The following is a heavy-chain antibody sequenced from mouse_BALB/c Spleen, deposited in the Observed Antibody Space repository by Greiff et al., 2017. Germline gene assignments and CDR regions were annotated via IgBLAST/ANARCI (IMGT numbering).Heavy chain of an antibody. CDR2: IYWDDDK. CDR1: GFSLSTSGMG. D-gene: IGHD1-1*01. J-gene: IGHJ4*01. Sequence: QVTLKECGPGILQPSQTLSLTCSFSGFSLSTSGMGVSWIRQPSGKGLEWLAHIYWDDDKRYNPSLKSRLTISKDTSSNQVFLKITSVDTADTATYYCARNHYGSSYAMDYWGQGTSVTVSS. V-gene: IGHV8-12*01. CDR3: ARNHYGSSYAMDY.